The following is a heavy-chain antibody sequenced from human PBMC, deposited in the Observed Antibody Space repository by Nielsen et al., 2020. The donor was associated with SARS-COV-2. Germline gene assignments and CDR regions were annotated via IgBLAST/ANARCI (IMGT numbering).Heavy chain of an antibody. D-gene: IGHD6-25*01. V-gene: IGHV1-69*13. CDR2: IIPIFGTA. J-gene: IGHJ1*01. CDR3: ARGGVTAGPYEEIDEYFHH. CDR1: GGTFSSYA. Sequence: SVKVSCKASGGTFSSYAISWVRQAPGQGLEWMGGIIPIFGTANYAQKFQGRVTITADESTSTAYMELSSLRYEDTAVYYCARGGVTAGPYEEIDEYFHHWGQGTLVTVSS.